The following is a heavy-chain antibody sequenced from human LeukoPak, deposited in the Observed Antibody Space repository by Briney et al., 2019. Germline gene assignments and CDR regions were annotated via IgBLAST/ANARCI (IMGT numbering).Heavy chain of an antibody. CDR3: ARDDGPLDY. Sequence: GGSLRLSCVASGFTFSSYGMHWVRQAPGKGLEWMASIWYDGSNKNHIDSVKGRLSISRDNSKNTLYLQMNSLRAEDTAVYYCARDDGPLDYWGQGTLVTVSS. J-gene: IGHJ4*02. CDR2: IWYDGSNK. CDR1: GFTFSSYG. V-gene: IGHV3-33*01.